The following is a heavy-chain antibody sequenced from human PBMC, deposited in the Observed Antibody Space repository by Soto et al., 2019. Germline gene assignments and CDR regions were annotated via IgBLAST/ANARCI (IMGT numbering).Heavy chain of an antibody. CDR3: ANSGSSSCPSCDY. Sequence: GRSLRLSCAASGFTISNFAMSWVRQAPGKGLEWVSGISESGGSTSYADSVKGRFTISRDNSKNTLYLQMNSLRTEDTALYYCANSGSSSCPSCDYWGPGTLVTVSS. CDR2: ISESGGST. CDR1: GFTISNFA. D-gene: IGHD6-13*01. V-gene: IGHV3-23*01. J-gene: IGHJ4*02.